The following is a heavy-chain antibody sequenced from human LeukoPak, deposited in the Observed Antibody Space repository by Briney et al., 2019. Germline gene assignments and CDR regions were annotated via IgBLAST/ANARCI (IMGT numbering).Heavy chain of an antibody. CDR1: GYTFTSYG. CDR3: ARVHVLLWFGEVYYFDY. J-gene: IGHJ4*02. V-gene: IGHV1-18*01. Sequence: ASVKVSCKASGYTFTSYGISWVRQAPGQRLEWMGWISAYNGNTNYAQKLQGRVTMTTDTSTSTAYMELRSLRSDDTAVYYCARVHVLLWFGEVYYFDYWGQGTLVTVSS. CDR2: ISAYNGNT. D-gene: IGHD3-10*01.